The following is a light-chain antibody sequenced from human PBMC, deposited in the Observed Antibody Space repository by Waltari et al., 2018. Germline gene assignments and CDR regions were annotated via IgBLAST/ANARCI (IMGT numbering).Light chain of an antibody. V-gene: IGKV4-1*01. J-gene: IGKJ4*01. CDR3: QQYCSSPLT. CDR1: QSLLYSSVNKNC. Sequence: DIVLTQSPDSLAVSLGERATINCKSSQSLLYSSVNKNCLAWYQQKAGQPPKLLIYWAATREPGVPDQFSGSGSGTDFTLTISSLQAEDVAVYYCQQYCSSPLTFGGGTKVEIK. CDR2: WAA.